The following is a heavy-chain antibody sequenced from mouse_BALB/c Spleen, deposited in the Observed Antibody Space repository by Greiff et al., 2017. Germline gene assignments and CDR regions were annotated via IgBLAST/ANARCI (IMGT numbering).Heavy chain of an antibody. CDR2: IWAGGST. CDR3: ARDQLLWLRREAMDY. CDR1: GFSLTSYG. V-gene: IGHV2-9*02. D-gene: IGHD2-2*01. Sequence: VQLVESGPGLVAPSQSLSITCTVSGFSLTSYGVHWVRQPPGKGLEWLGVIWAGGSTNYNSALMSRLSISKDNSKSQVFLKMNSLQTDDTAMYYCARDQLLWLRREAMDYWGQGTSVTVSS. J-gene: IGHJ4*01.